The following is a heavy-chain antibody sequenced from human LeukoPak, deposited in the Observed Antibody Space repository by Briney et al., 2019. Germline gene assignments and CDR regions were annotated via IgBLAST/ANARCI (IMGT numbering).Heavy chain of an antibody. V-gene: IGHV4-39*02. Sequence: SETLSLTCSVSGVSMRSSNYYWGWIRQPPGKGLEWIGSIYYIGRSHYNPSLESRVTISVDTSTSHFSLKLRSVTAADTAVYYCAKSHGYGLIDIWGQGTMVTVSS. CDR3: AKSHGYGLIDI. CDR1: GVSMRSSNYY. CDR2: IYYIGRS. J-gene: IGHJ3*02. D-gene: IGHD3-22*01.